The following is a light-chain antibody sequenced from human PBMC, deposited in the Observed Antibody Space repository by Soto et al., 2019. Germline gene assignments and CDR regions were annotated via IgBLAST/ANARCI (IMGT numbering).Light chain of an antibody. CDR2: DVN. CDR3: GTWDSSLSAGYYV. CDR1: SSDVGAYNY. Sequence: QSALTQPRSVSGSPGQSVTMSCTGTSSDVGAYNYVSWFQQYPGKAPKLMIYDVNQRPSGVPDRFSGSKSGNTASLTISGLQAEDEADYYCGTWDSSLSAGYYVFGTGTKLTVL. V-gene: IGLV2-11*01. J-gene: IGLJ1*01.